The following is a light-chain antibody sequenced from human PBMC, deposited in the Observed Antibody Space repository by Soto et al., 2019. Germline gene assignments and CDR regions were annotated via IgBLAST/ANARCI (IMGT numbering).Light chain of an antibody. V-gene: IGKV1-27*01. CDR1: PGISTY. CDR2: AAS. Sequence: DIQMTQSPSSLSASVGERVTITCRASPGISTYLAWYQQKPGKVPKLLIYAASTLQSGVPSRFSGSGSWTDFTLTISSLQPDDAATDYCQNDNNAPLTFGKGTKVEI. J-gene: IGKJ1*01. CDR3: QNDNNAPLT.